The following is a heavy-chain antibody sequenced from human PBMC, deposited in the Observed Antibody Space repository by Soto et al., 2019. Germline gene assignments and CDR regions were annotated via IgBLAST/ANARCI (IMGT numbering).Heavy chain of an antibody. CDR3: ATLRPRINCTNGVCYSDY. J-gene: IGHJ4*02. CDR2: SSGSGGST. D-gene: IGHD2-8*01. V-gene: IGHV3-23*01. CDR1: GFTFSSYA. Sequence: GGSLRLSCAASGFTFSSYAMSWVRQAPGKGLEWVSASSGSGGSTYYADSVKGRFTISRDNSKNTLYLQMNSLRAEDTAVYYCATLRPRINCTNGVCYSDYWGQGTLVTVSS.